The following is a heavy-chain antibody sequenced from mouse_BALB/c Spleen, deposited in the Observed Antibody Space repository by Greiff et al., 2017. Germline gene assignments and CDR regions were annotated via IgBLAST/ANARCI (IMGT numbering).Heavy chain of an antibody. CDR2: INPSTGYT. Sequence: QVQLQQSGAELAKPGASVKMSCKASGYTFTSYWMHWVKQRPGQGLEWIGYINPSTGYTEYNQKFKDKATLTADKSSSTAYMQLSSLTSEDSAVYYCARRDGNYGWYFDVWGAGTTVTVSS. CDR3: ARRDGNYGWYFDV. V-gene: IGHV1-7*01. J-gene: IGHJ1*01. D-gene: IGHD2-1*01. CDR1: GYTFTSYW.